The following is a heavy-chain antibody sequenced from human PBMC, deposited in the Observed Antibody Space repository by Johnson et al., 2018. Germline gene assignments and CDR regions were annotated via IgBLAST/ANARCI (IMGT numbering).Heavy chain of an antibody. CDR1: GFTFSSYA. CDR3: AKVATPQKAGLDEYVQH. V-gene: IGHV3-23*04. J-gene: IGHJ1*01. CDR2: ISDAGGST. D-gene: IGHD6-19*01. Sequence: EVQLVETGGGLVQPGGSLRLSCAASGFTFSSYAMSWVRQAPGKGLEWVSAISDAGGSTYYVDSVKGRFPISRDNSKNTLNLQMNSLGDEDTAVYYCAKVATPQKAGLDEYVQHWGQGTLVTVAS.